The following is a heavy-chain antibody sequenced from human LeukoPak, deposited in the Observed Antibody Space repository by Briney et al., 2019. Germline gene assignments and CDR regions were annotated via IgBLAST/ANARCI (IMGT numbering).Heavy chain of an antibody. CDR3: AREGYYGSGSPPSLYFDY. V-gene: IGHV3-30-3*01. Sequence: GGSLRLSCAASGFTFRNYVIHWVRQAPGKGLEWVAVTSSDLNVKLYADSVKGRFTISRDNSRSTLYLQMNSLRPEDTATYHCAREGYYGSGSPPSLYFDYWGQGTLVTVSS. D-gene: IGHD3-10*01. CDR1: GFTFRNYV. J-gene: IGHJ4*02. CDR2: TSSDLNVK.